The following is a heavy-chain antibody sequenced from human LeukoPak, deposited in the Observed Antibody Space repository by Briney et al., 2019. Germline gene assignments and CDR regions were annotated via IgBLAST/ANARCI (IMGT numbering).Heavy chain of an antibody. V-gene: IGHV4-4*07. Sequence: SETLSLTCTVSGGSMSSYYWSFIRQPAAKGLEWIGRIHTSWTTYYNPSLKSRVTMSVDTSRNQFSLRLTSVTAADTAVYYCARGDYYDGGGRNWFDPWGQGTLVTVSS. D-gene: IGHD3-16*01. CDR3: ARGDYYDGGGRNWFDP. CDR1: GGSMSSYY. CDR2: IHTSWTT. J-gene: IGHJ5*02.